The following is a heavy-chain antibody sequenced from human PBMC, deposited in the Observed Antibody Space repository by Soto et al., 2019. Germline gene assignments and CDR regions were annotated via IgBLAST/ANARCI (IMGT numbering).Heavy chain of an antibody. CDR3: ARGDCIGCSCYSFTIWYYFDY. D-gene: IGHD2-15*01. V-gene: IGHV3-30-3*01. CDR2: ISYDGSNK. J-gene: IGHJ4*02. CDR1: GFTFSSYA. Sequence: GGSLRLSCAASGFTFSSYAMHWVRQAPGKGLEWVAVISYDGSNKYYADSVKGRFTISRDNSKNTLYLQMNSLRAEDTAVYYCARGDCIGCSCYSFTIWYYFDYWGQGTLVTVSS.